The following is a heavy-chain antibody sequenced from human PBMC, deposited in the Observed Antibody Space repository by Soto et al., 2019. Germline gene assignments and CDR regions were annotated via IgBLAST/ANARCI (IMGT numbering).Heavy chain of an antibody. D-gene: IGHD6-6*01. CDR1: GFTFSYYW. V-gene: IGHV3-74*01. CDR2: IHSDGSST. CDR3: ARSIAARLNWFDP. J-gene: IGHJ5*02. Sequence: EVQLVESGGGLVRPGGSLRLSCAASGFTFSYYWMHWVRQAPGKGLVWVSRIHSDGSSTTYADFVKGRFIISRDNAKNSLYLQMNSLRAEDTAVYYCARSIAARLNWFDPWGQGTLVTVSS.